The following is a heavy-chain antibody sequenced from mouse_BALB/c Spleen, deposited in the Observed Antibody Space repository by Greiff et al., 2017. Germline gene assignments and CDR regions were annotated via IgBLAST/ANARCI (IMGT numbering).Heavy chain of an antibody. CDR1: GYTFTSYW. CDR2: IDPSDSYT. V-gene: IGHV1S127*01. D-gene: IGHD2-4*01. Sequence: QVQLQQPGAELVKPGASVKMSCKASGYTFTSYWMHWVKQRPGQGLEWIGVIDPSDSYTSYNQKFKGKATLTVDTSSSTAYMQLSSLTSEDSAVYYCTRSGGNDYDGGFAYWGQGTLVTVSA. CDR3: TRSGGNDYDGGFAY. J-gene: IGHJ3*01.